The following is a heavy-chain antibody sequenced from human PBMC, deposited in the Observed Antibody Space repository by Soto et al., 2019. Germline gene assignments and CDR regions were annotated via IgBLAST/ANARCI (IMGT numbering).Heavy chain of an antibody. CDR3: AREEGGGYDHRWYDP. J-gene: IGHJ5*02. CDR1: GCSISSSGYY. V-gene: IGHV4-31*02. CDR2: IYDSGST. D-gene: IGHD5-12*01. Sequence: SETLSLTCTVSGCSISSSGYYWSWIRQHPGKGLEWIGYIYDSGSTYYNPSLKSRVTISVDTSKNQFSLKLSSVTAADTAVYYCAREEGGGYDHRWYDPWGQGTLVTVSS.